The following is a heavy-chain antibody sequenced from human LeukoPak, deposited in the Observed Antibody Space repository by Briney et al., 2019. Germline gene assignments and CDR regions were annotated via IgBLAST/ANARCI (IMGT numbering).Heavy chain of an antibody. CDR3: AKEHGGSSWYEDAFDI. V-gene: IGHV3-30*04. CDR2: ISSDASIT. CDR1: GFTFNSYS. Sequence: PGGSLRLSCAASGFTFNSYSMHWVRQAPGKGLEWVAVISSDASITYYADSVKGRFTVSRDNSKDTLYLQMNSLRGEDTAVYYCAKEHGGSSWYEDAFDIWGQGTMVTVSS. J-gene: IGHJ3*02. D-gene: IGHD6-13*01.